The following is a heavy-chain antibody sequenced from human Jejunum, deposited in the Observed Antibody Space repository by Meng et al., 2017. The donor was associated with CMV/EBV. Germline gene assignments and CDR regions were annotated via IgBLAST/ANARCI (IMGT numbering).Heavy chain of an antibody. D-gene: IGHD3-3*01. Sequence: QVQLQESGPGLVKPSETLSLTCTVSGGPISSYFWSWIRQPPGKGLEWMGYIYYSGSTHYNPSLKTRVTISVDTSKNQFSLDLTSVTAADTAFYYCASDRSSRIWNDHWGQGTLVTVSS. CDR3: ASDRSSRIWNDH. V-gene: IGHV4-59*12. CDR2: IYYSGST. J-gene: IGHJ4*02. CDR1: GGPISSYF.